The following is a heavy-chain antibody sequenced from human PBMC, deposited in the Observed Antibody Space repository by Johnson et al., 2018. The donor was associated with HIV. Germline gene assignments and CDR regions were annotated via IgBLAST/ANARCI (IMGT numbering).Heavy chain of an antibody. D-gene: IGHD6-13*01. Sequence: VQLVESGGGLVQPGGSLRLSCAASRITFSRYWMTWVRQAPGKGLEWVANIKQDGSEKYYVDSVKGRFTISRDNAKNSLYLLMNSLRAEDTAVYYCARGGTYSSSWSDACHIWGQGTMVTVSS. CDR2: IKQDGSEK. CDR1: RITFSRYW. CDR3: ARGGTYSSSWSDACHI. J-gene: IGHJ3*02. V-gene: IGHV3-7*01.